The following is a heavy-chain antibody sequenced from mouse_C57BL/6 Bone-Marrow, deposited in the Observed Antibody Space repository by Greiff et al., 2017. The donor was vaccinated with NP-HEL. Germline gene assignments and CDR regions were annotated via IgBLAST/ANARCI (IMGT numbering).Heavy chain of an antibody. Sequence: QVQLQQSGAELVRPGTSVKMSCKASGYTFTNYWIGWAKQRPGHGLEWIGDIYPGGGYTNYNEKFKGKATLTADKSSSTAYMQFSSLTSEDSAIYYWASSYYSNAAWFAYWGQGTLVTVSA. V-gene: IGHV1-63*01. J-gene: IGHJ3*01. CDR3: ASSYYSNAAWFAY. CDR2: IYPGGGYT. CDR1: GYTFTNYW. D-gene: IGHD2-5*01.